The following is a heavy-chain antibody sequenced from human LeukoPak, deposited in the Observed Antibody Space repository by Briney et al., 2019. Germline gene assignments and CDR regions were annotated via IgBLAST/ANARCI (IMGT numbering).Heavy chain of an antibody. CDR1: GYTFTSYY. CDR3: VRDLDTTMAARYLFES. J-gene: IGHJ4*02. D-gene: IGHD5-18*01. CDR2: INPSGGST. Sequence: GASVKVSCKASGYTFTSYYMHWVRQAPGQGLEWMGIINPSGGSTSYAQKFQGRVTMTRDTSTSTVYMELSSLRSEDTAVYYCVRDLDTTMAARYLFESWGQGTLVTVSS. V-gene: IGHV1-46*01.